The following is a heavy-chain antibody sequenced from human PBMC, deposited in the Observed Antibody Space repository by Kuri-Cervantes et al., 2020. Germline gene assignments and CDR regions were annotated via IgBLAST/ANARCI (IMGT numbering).Heavy chain of an antibody. CDR3: ARDPRGYSYGYPPFD. CDR1: GFTVSSYF. D-gene: IGHD5-18*01. CDR2: LFAGGSK. Sequence: GESLKISCAVSGFTVSSYFMAWVRQAPGKGLECASVLFAGGSKYYADSVKGRFTISRDNSKNTLYPQMNSLRAEDTAVYYCARDPRGYSYGYPPFDWGQGTLVTVSS. J-gene: IGHJ4*02. V-gene: IGHV3-66*02.